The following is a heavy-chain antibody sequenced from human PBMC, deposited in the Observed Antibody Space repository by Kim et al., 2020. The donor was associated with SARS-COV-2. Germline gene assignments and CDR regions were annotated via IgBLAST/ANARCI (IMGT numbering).Heavy chain of an antibody. Sequence: ASVKVSCKASEYTFNSDDINWVRQAPGQGLEWMGWINPYTGNTNYAQNLQGRVTMTTDTSMSTVYMELRSLRSDDTAVYYCASARQCRSPSCYWFDYWGGGTLVTVSS. D-gene: IGHD2-2*01. CDR1: EYTFNSDD. CDR3: ASARQCRSPSCYWFDY. CDR2: INPYTGNT. J-gene: IGHJ4*02. V-gene: IGHV1-18*01.